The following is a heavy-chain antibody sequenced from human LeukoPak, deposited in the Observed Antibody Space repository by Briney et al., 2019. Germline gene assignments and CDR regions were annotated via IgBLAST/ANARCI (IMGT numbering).Heavy chain of an antibody. CDR2: INSSSSYI. CDR3: ARDSGYCSGGSCAEFDP. D-gene: IGHD2-15*01. J-gene: IGHJ5*02. CDR1: GFTFSSYS. Sequence: GGSLRLSCAASGFTFSSYSMNWVRQAPGKGLEWVSSINSSSSYIYYADSVKGRFTISRDNAKNSLYLQMNSLRAEDTAVYYCARDSGYCSGGSCAEFDPWGQGTLVTVSS. V-gene: IGHV3-21*01.